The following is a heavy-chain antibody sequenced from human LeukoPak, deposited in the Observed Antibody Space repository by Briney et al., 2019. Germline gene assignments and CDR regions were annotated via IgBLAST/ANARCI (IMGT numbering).Heavy chain of an antibody. Sequence: GGSLRLSCAASGFTFSIYAMSWVRQAPGKGLEWVSTISDSAYSTYYADSVRGRFTISRDNSKNSLYLQMNSLRAEDTALYYCAREVSEGFDFWGQGTLVTVSS. CDR3: AREVSEGFDF. V-gene: IGHV3-23*01. D-gene: IGHD3-22*01. CDR1: GFTFSIYA. J-gene: IGHJ4*02. CDR2: ISDSAYST.